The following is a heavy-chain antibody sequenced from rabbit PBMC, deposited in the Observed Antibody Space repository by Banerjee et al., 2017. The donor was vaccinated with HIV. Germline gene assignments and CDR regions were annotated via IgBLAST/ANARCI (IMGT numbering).Heavy chain of an antibody. Sequence: QSLEESGGDLVKPGASLTLTCTASGFSFSNKYVMCWVRQGPGKGLEWIACINTSSGNTVYASWGKGQFTISSNNAQNTLYLQLNSLTAADTATYLCARDLAGVIGWNFNLWGQGTLVTVS. D-gene: IGHD4-1*01. CDR3: ARDLAGVIGWNFNL. CDR2: INTSSGNT. CDR1: GFSFSNKYV. V-gene: IGHV1S40*01. J-gene: IGHJ4*01.